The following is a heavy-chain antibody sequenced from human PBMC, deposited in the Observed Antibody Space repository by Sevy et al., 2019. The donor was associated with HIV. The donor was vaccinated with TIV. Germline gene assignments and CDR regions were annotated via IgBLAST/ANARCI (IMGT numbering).Heavy chain of an antibody. J-gene: IGHJ5*02. D-gene: IGHD2-8*01. CDR3: TRNGGAFDNGFDP. CDR2: ISSSGSSI. Sequence: GESLKISCTASGFTFSSYDMNWVRQAPGKGLEWDSKISSSGSSIYYADSVKGRFTISRDNAKNSLNLQMNSLRAEDTPVYYCTRNGGAFDNGFDPWGQGTLVTVSS. CDR1: GFTFSSYD. V-gene: IGHV3-48*03.